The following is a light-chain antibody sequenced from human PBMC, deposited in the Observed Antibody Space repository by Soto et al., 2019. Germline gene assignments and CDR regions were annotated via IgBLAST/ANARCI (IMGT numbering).Light chain of an antibody. CDR3: QHRSDWPPRLT. Sequence: EIVLTQSPATLSLSPGDGTTLSCRTRQSVSSYLAWYQQTPGQAPRLLIYDASYRATGIPARFSGSGSGTDFTLTISSLAPEDFAVYYCQHRSDWPPRLTFGGGTKVEIK. CDR1: QSVSSY. CDR2: DAS. V-gene: IGKV3-11*01. J-gene: IGKJ4*01.